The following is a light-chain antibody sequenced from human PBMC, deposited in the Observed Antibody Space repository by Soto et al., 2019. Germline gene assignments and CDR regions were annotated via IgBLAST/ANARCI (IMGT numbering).Light chain of an antibody. Sequence: IVLTQSPATLSLFPGERATLSCRASQSANTLLAWYQQKRGQAPRLLMSDTSKRATGIPARFSGSGSGTDFTLTISSLEPEDFAVYYCQQRNDWPPTFGGGTTVEIK. CDR2: DTS. V-gene: IGKV3-11*01. CDR1: QSANTL. CDR3: QQRNDWPPT. J-gene: IGKJ4*01.